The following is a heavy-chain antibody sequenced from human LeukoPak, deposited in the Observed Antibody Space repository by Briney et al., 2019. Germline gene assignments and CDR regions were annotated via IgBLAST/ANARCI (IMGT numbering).Heavy chain of an antibody. CDR3: AKARGTAGWLPYFDY. V-gene: IGHV3-23*01. CDR2: VNDGGDNT. D-gene: IGHD6-19*01. CDR1: GFTFSSYA. Sequence: GGSLRLSCSASGFTFSSYAMSWVRQAPGKGLEWVSSVNDGGDNTYYADYLRGRFTVSRDNSRNTLWLQMNSLRAEDTAIYYCAKARGTAGWLPYFDYWGQGALVTVSS. J-gene: IGHJ4*02.